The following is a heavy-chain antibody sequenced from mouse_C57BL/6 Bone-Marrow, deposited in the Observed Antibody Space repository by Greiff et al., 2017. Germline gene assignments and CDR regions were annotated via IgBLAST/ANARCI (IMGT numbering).Heavy chain of an antibody. CDR1: GYTFTDYN. CDR3: ARKSNYADY. Sequence: EVQLQQSGPELVKPGASVTIPCKASGYTFTDYNMDWVKQSHGKSLEWIGDINPNNGGTIYNQKFKGKAKLTVDKSSSTAYMERRILTSEDTAVYYCARKSNYADYCGQGTTLTVSS. CDR2: INPNNGGT. V-gene: IGHV1-18*01. D-gene: IGHD2-5*01. J-gene: IGHJ2*01.